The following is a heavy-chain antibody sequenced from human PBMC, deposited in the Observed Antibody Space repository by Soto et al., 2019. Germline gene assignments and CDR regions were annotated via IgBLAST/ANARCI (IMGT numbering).Heavy chain of an antibody. CDR2: IYYSGST. CDR1: GGSISSYY. J-gene: IGHJ4*02. Sequence: SETLSLTCTVSGGSISSYYWSWIRQPPGKGLEWIGYIYYSGSTNYNPSLKSRVTISVDTSKNQFSLKLSSVTAADTAVYYCARALGVVGATLDYWGQGTLVTVSS. V-gene: IGHV4-59*01. CDR3: ARALGVVGATLDY. D-gene: IGHD1-26*01.